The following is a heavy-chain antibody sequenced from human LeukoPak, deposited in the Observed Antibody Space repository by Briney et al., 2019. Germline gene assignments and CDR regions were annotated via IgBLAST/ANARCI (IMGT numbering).Heavy chain of an antibody. D-gene: IGHD3-22*01. Sequence: PGESLKISCKGSGYSFTTYWIGWVRQMPGRGLERMGTIYPGDSDTRYSPSFQGQVTISADKSISTAYLQWSSLKASDTAMYYCARQFRDSSGYYSYYFDYWGQGTLVTVSS. CDR3: ARQFRDSSGYYSYYFDY. CDR2: IYPGDSDT. CDR1: GYSFTTYW. J-gene: IGHJ4*02. V-gene: IGHV5-51*01.